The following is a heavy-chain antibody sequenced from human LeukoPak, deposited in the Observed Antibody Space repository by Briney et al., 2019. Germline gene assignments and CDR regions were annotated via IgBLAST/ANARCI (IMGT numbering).Heavy chain of an antibody. V-gene: IGHV3-7*01. CDR1: GFTFDTYW. Sequence: PGGSLRLSCAASGFTFDTYWMTWVRQAPGKGLEWAANIKKDGSEKFYVDSVKGRFTISRDNTRNSLYLQMNSLRAEDTAVYYCAREFAGAYFARLDSWGQGTLVTVSS. CDR3: AREFAGAYFARLDS. J-gene: IGHJ4*02. D-gene: IGHD2/OR15-2a*01. CDR2: IKKDGSEK.